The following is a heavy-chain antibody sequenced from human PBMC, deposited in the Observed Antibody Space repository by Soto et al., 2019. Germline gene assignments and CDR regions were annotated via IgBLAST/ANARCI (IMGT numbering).Heavy chain of an antibody. D-gene: IGHD2-15*01. CDR1: GFTFSSYS. V-gene: IGHV3-21*01. CDR3: ARGAWLVARNRNWFDP. J-gene: IGHJ5*02. CDR2: ISSSSSYI. Sequence: LRLSCAASGFTFSSYSMNWVRQAPGKGLEWVTSISSSSSYIYYADSVKGRFTISRDNAKNSLYLQMNSLRAEDTAVYYCARGAWLVARNRNWFDPWGQGTLVTVSS.